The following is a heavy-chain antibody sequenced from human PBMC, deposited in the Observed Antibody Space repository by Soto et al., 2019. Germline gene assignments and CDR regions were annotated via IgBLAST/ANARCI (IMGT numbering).Heavy chain of an antibody. CDR2: IDPSDSYT. Sequence: GESLKIACNGSGYSFTSYWISWVRQMPGKGLEWMGRIDPSDSYTNYSPSFQGHVTISADKSISTAYLQWGSLKASDTAMYYCARHLDYYGSGSPLIGFYYYGMDVWGQGTTVTVSS. CDR1: GYSFTSYW. J-gene: IGHJ6*02. CDR3: ARHLDYYGSGSPLIGFYYYGMDV. D-gene: IGHD3-10*01. V-gene: IGHV5-10-1*01.